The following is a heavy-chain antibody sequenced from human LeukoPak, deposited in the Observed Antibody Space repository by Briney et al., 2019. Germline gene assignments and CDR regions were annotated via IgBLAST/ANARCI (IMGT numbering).Heavy chain of an antibody. V-gene: IGHV1-46*01. CDR3: ARAPRHSSTMLDY. Sequence: ASVKVSCKASGYNFSSYWIQWARQAPGQGLEWVALINSNDGSTTNAPKFQGRVTVTRDTSTSTVYMDLRSLTSDDTAVYYCARAPRHSSTMLDYWGQGTLVTVAS. J-gene: IGHJ4*02. CDR2: INSNDGST. D-gene: IGHD6-13*01. CDR1: GYNFSSYW.